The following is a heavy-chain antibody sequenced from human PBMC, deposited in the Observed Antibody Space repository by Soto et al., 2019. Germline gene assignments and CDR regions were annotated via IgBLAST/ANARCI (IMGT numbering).Heavy chain of an antibody. V-gene: IGHV3-23*01. CDR3: LKHLADYNSGSFRWLDP. CDR1: GFSFSSYS. CDR2: ISGSGVNT. Sequence: AGGSLRLSCAASGFSFSSYSMSWVRQAPGKGLEWVSAISGSGVNTYYADSMEGRFSISRDNSKNTLYLQMNSLRADDTAVYYCLKHLADYNSGSFRWLDPWGQGTLVTVSS. D-gene: IGHD5-18*01. J-gene: IGHJ5*02.